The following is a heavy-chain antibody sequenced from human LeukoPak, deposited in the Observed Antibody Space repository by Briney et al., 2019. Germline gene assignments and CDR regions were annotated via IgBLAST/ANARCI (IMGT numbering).Heavy chain of an antibody. J-gene: IGHJ5*02. V-gene: IGHV1-24*01. D-gene: IGHD6-13*01. Sequence: ASVKVSCKVSGYTLTELSMHWVRQAPGKGLEWVGGFDPEDGETIYAQKFQGRVTMTEDTSTDTAYMELSSLRSEDTAVYYCATGEAAAGTRGWFDPWGQGTLVTVSS. CDR3: ATGEAAAGTRGWFDP. CDR1: GYTLTELS. CDR2: FDPEDGET.